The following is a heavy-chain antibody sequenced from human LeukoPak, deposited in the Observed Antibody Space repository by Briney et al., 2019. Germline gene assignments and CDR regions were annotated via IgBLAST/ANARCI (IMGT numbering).Heavy chain of an antibody. D-gene: IGHD5-24*01. J-gene: IGHJ4*02. V-gene: IGHV4-39*01. CDR3: ARHEEEDGYNAKTFDF. Sequence: SETLSLTCNVSGVSISSSNNFWGWIRQPPGKGLEWIGSIHYRGTTYYIPSLKSRVTISVDTSKNQFSLKVSSVTAADTAVYYCARHEEEDGYNAKTFDFWGQGTLVTVSS. CDR2: IHYRGTT. CDR1: GVSISSSNNF.